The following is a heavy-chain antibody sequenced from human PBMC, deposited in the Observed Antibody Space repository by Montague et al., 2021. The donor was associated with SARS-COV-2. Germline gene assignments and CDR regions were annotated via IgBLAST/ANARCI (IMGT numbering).Heavy chain of an antibody. CDR2: IYYTGIT. Sequence: SETLSLTCTASGGSIGSHYWSWIRLPPGKGLEWVGHIYYTGITKYKSSLKSRVTISVDTSKNQLSLKLDSVTAADTAVYYCARGSGSASATWFDPWGQGTLVTVSS. CDR3: ARGSGSASATWFDP. V-gene: IGHV4-59*11. D-gene: IGHD6-25*01. CDR1: GGSIGSHY. J-gene: IGHJ5*02.